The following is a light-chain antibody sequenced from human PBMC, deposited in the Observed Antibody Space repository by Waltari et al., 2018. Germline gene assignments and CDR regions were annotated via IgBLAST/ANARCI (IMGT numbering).Light chain of an antibody. Sequence: DIQMTQSPSSLYASVGDSVTITCRASQGISTYLNWYQQKPGKAPKLLIYGASSFQGGVPSRFSGSGSGTDFTLTISSLQPEDFATYYCQQSSSTPPTFGGGTKVEIK. CDR2: GAS. V-gene: IGKV1-39*01. J-gene: IGKJ4*01. CDR3: QQSSSTPPT. CDR1: QGISTY.